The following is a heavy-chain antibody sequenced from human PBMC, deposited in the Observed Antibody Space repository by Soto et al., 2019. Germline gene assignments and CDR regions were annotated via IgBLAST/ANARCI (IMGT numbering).Heavy chain of an antibody. V-gene: IGHV3-7*04. Sequence: EVQLVESGGDLVQPGGSLTLAWAASGFTFGSDWMSWVRQTPGKGLEWVANIRGDGSDKYYVDSVKGRFTISRDNAKNSLYLHMNNLRAEDAAVYYCARGGATVSLGFDYWGQGNLVTVSS. CDR2: IRGDGSDK. CDR1: GFTFGSDW. CDR3: ARGGATVSLGFDY. J-gene: IGHJ4*02. D-gene: IGHD1-26*01.